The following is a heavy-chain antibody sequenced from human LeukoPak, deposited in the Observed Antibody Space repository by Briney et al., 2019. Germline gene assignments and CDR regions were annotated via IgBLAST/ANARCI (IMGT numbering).Heavy chain of an antibody. CDR3: ARHSGFLTLYYSGLDV. D-gene: IGHD6-19*01. V-gene: IGHV4-59*08. Sequence: SETLSLTCTVSGGSISNYYWSWMRQPPGEGLEWIGYVHYSGSTNYNPSLKSRATVSVDMSQNQFSLKLNSVTAADTAVYFCARHSGFLTLYYSGLDVWGQGTTVTVSS. CDR1: GGSISNYY. J-gene: IGHJ6*02. CDR2: VHYSGST.